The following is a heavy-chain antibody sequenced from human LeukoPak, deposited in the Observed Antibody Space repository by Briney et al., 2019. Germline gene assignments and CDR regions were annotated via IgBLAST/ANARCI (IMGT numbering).Heavy chain of an antibody. CDR1: GGSISSYY. CDR2: IYYSGST. J-gene: IGHJ6*02. V-gene: IGHV4-59*01. D-gene: IGHD6-25*01. CDR3: ARAAAHYYYYYGMDV. Sequence: SETLSLTCTVSGGSISSYYWSWIRQPPGKGLEWIGYIYYSGSTNYNPSLKSRVTISVDTSKNQFSPKLSSVTAADTAVYYCARAAAHYYYYYGMDVWGQGTTVTVSS.